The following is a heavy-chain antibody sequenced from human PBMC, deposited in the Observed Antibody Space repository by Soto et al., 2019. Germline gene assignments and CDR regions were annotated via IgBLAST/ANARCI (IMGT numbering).Heavy chain of an antibody. J-gene: IGHJ3*02. D-gene: IGHD2-2*01. CDR2: IIPIFGTA. Sequence: ASVKVSCKASGGTFSSYAISWVRQAPGQGLEWMGGIIPIFGTANYAQKFQGRVTITADESMSTAYMELSSLRSEDTAVYYCASNQLPNQYGDAFDIWGQGTMVTVSS. CDR3: ASNQLPNQYGDAFDI. CDR1: GGTFSSYA. V-gene: IGHV1-69*13.